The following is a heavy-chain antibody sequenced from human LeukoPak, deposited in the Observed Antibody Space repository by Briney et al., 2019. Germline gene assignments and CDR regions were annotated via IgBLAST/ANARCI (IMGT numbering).Heavy chain of an antibody. Sequence: GASVKVSCKASGYTFNSYGISWVRQAPGQGLEWMGWISAYNGNTNYAQKVQGRVTMTTDTSTSKAYMELRSLRSDDTAVYTGARADIRAIASSGWYGFDYWGQGTLVTVSS. CDR2: ISAYNGNT. J-gene: IGHJ4*02. V-gene: IGHV1-18*01. D-gene: IGHD6-19*01. CDR3: ARADIRAIASSGWYGFDY. CDR1: GYTFNSYG.